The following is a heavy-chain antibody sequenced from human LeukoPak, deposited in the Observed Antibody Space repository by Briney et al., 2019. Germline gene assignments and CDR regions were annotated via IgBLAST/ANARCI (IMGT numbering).Heavy chain of an antibody. CDR1: GFTFSSFW. CDR2: INSDGFST. Sequence: PGGSLRLFCAASGFTFSSFWIHWVRQVPGKGLVWVSRINSDGFSTSYADSVKGRFTISRDNAKNTLYLQMNSLRAEDTAVYYCARGTSGGYFDYWGQGTLVTVSS. J-gene: IGHJ4*02. CDR3: ARGTSGGYFDY. D-gene: IGHD1-26*01. V-gene: IGHV3-74*01.